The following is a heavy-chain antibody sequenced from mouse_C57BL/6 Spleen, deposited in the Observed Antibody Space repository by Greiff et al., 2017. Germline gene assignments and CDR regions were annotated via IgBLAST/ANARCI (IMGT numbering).Heavy chain of an antibody. CDR2: IYPGDGDT. Sequence: VQRVESGPELVKPGASVKISCKASGYAFSSSWMNWVKQRPGKGLEWIGRIYPGDGDTNYNGKFKGKATLTADKSSSTAYMQLSSLTSEDSAVYFCARHSFYFDYWGQGTTLTVSS. CDR1: GYAFSSSW. J-gene: IGHJ2*01. CDR3: ARHSFYFDY. V-gene: IGHV1-82*01.